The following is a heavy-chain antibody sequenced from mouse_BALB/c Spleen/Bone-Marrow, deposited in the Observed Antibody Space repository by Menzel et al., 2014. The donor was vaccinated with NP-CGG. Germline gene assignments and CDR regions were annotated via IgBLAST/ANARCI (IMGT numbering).Heavy chain of an antibody. V-gene: IGHV1S29*02. CDR2: IYPYNGGT. CDR3: ARGGDRYDDWFAY. J-gene: IGHJ3*01. D-gene: IGHD2-14*01. Sequence: EVKLMESGPELVKPGASVKISCKASGYTFTDYNMHWVKQSHGKSLEWTGYIYPYNGGTGYNQKFKSKATLTVDNSSSTAYMELRSLTSEDSAVYYCARGGDRYDDWFAYWGQGTLVTVSA. CDR1: GYTFTDYN.